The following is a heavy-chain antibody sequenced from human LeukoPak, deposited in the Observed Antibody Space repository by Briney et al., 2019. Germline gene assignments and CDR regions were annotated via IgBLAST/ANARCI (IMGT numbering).Heavy chain of an antibody. J-gene: IGHJ6*02. Sequence: QSGGSLRLSCTASGFTFRSYWMHWVRQAPGKGLVWVARINNDGSSASYADSVKGRFTSSRDNAKSTLYLQMNSLRAEDTAVYYCARVGIGNYYYYYGRDVWDQGTTVTVTS. CDR2: INNDGSSA. V-gene: IGHV3-74*01. CDR1: GFTFRSYW. CDR3: ARVGIGNYYYYYGRDV.